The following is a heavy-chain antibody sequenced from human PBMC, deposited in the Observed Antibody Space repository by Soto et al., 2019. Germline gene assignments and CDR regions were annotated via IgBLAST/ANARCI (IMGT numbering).Heavy chain of an antibody. CDR2: IWYDDTKE. D-gene: IGHD3-22*01. J-gene: IGHJ4*02. CDR1: RFTFSIYG. V-gene: IGHV3-33*01. Sequence: QVQLEESGGGVVQPGRSLRLSCAASRFTFSIYGMHWVRQAPGKGLEWVAVIWYDDTKEFYADSVKGRFTISRDNSKNTVYLQMNSLRDDDTAVYYCARGYDTSWGDYWGQGTSVIVSS. CDR3: ARGYDTSWGDY.